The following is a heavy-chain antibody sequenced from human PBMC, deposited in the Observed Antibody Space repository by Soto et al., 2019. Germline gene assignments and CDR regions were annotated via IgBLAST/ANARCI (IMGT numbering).Heavy chain of an antibody. CDR2: IYWDDDT. CDR3: AHSSHHYTKWFDP. D-gene: IGHD4-4*01. V-gene: IGHV2-5*02. Sequence: QITLKESGPSVVKPTQTLTLTCTFSGFSLTSEGVGVGWIRQPPGKAPEWLALIYWDDDTRYSPSLKSRLTITTDTSKNQVVLIMTNMDPVDTGTYFCAHSSHHYTKWFDPWGQGALVIVTS. J-gene: IGHJ5*02. CDR1: GFSLTSEGVG.